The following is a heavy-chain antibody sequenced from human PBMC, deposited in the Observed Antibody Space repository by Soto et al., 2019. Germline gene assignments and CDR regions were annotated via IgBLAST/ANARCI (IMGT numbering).Heavy chain of an antibody. CDR3: ARDQAVAVADDAAFDI. J-gene: IGHJ3*02. Sequence: GASVKFSCKASGYSFTKYYIHWVRQAPGQGLEWMGIINPSGGSTSYAQKFQGRVTMTRDTSTSTVYMELSSLRSEDTAVYSCARDQAVAVADDAAFDIWGQGTMVTVSS. D-gene: IGHD6-19*01. V-gene: IGHV1-46*01. CDR2: INPSGGST. CDR1: GYSFTKYY.